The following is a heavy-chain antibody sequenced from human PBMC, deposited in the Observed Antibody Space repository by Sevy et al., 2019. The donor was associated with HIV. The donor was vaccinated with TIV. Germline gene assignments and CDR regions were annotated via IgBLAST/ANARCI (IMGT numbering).Heavy chain of an antibody. J-gene: IGHJ3*02. CDR3: AQRGAVAGTIAFDI. D-gene: IGHD6-19*01. CDR1: GFTVSSNY. CDR2: IYSGGST. V-gene: IGHV3-53*01. Sequence: GGSLRLSCAASGFTVSSNYMSWVRQAPGKGLEWVSVIYSGGSTYYADSVKGRFTISRDNSKNPLYLQMNSLRAEDTAVYYCAQRGAVAGTIAFDIWGQGTMVTVSS.